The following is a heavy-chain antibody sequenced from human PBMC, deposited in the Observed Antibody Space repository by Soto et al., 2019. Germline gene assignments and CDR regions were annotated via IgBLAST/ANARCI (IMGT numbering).Heavy chain of an antibody. J-gene: IGHJ6*02. V-gene: IGHV3-30-3*01. D-gene: IGHD2-2*01. CDR1: GFTFSSYA. CDR2: ISYDGSNK. Sequence: QVQLVESGGGVVQPGRSLRLSCAASGFTFSSYAMHWVRQAPGKGLEWVAVISYDGSNKYYADSVKGRFTISRDNSKNTLYLLMNSLRAEDTAVYYCARDGAVVVPAAGYGMDVWGQGTTVTVSS. CDR3: ARDGAVVVPAAGYGMDV.